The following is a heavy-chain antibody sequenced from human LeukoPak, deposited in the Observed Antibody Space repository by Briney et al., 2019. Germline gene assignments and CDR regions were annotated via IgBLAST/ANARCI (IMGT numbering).Heavy chain of an antibody. CDR3: ARDTYYYDSSGYSVAVDY. V-gene: IGHV1-18*01. CDR1: GYTFTSYG. CDR2: ISAYNGNT. Sequence: ASVKVSCKASGYTFTSYGISWVRQAPGQGLEWMGWISAYNGNTNYAQKLQGRVTMTTDTSTSTAYMELKSLRSDDTAVYYCARDTYYYDSSGYSVAVDYWGQGTLVTVSS. J-gene: IGHJ4*02. D-gene: IGHD3-22*01.